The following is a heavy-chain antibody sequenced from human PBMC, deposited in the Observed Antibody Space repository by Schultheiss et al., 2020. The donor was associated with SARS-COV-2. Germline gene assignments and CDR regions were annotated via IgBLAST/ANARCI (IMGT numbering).Heavy chain of an antibody. J-gene: IGHJ4*02. Sequence: GGSLRLSCTASGFTFGDYAMSWVRQAPGKGLEWVAVISYDGSNKYYADSVKGRFTISRDNSKNTLYLQMNSLRAEDTALYYCAKSQSYDSSGYYWDFWGQGTLVTVSS. CDR2: ISYDGSNK. CDR3: AKSQSYDSSGYYWDF. D-gene: IGHD3-22*01. CDR1: GFTFGDYA. V-gene: IGHV3-30*18.